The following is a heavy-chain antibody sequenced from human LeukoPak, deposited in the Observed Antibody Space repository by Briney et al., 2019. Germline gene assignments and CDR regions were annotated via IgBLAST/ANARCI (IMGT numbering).Heavy chain of an antibody. Sequence: SETLSLTCTVSGYSISSGYFWGWIRQSPGKGLEWIGTIHHSGTTYYNPSLKSRVTISVDTSKNQLSLKLRSVTAADTAVYYCARSDDILTGYAFDIWGQGTMVTVSS. V-gene: IGHV4-38-2*02. CDR3: ARSDDILTGYAFDI. CDR1: GYSISSGYF. D-gene: IGHD3-9*01. J-gene: IGHJ3*02. CDR2: IHHSGTT.